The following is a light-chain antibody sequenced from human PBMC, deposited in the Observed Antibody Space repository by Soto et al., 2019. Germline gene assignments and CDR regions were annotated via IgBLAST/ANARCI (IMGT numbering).Light chain of an antibody. CDR2: WAS. CDR1: QSVLYSSNNKNY. J-gene: IGKJ1*01. CDR3: QQYYNPPRT. V-gene: IGKV4-1*01. Sequence: DIVMTQSPDSLAVSLGERATINCKSSQSVLYSSNNKNYLAWYQQKPRQPPKLLIYWASTRESGVPDRFSGSGSGTDFTLTISILQAEDVAVYYCQQYYNPPRTFGQGTKVDIK.